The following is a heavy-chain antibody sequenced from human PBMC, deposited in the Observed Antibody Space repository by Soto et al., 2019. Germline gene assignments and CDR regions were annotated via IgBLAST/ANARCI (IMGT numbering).Heavy chain of an antibody. CDR3: ARDKPYDSSGYYYFDY. D-gene: IGHD3-22*01. CDR1: GGSISSGGYY. V-gene: IGHV4-31*03. J-gene: IGHJ4*02. CDR2: IYYSGST. Sequence: LSLTCTVSGGSISSGGYYWSWIRQHPGKGLEWIGYIYYSGSTYYNPSLKSRVTISVDTSKNQFSLKLSSVTAADTAVYYCARDKPYDSSGYYYFDYWGQGTLVTVSS.